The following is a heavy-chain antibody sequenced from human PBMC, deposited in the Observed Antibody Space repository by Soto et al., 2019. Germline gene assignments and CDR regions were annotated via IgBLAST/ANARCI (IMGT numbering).Heavy chain of an antibody. D-gene: IGHD3-10*01. J-gene: IGHJ5*02. CDR1: GGSISSGDYY. Sequence: SETLSLTCTVSGGSISSGDYYWSWIRQPPGKGLEWIGYIYYSGSTNYNPSLKSRVTISVDTSKNQFSLKLSSVTAADTAVYYCARHVFSTMVRGVTTPFDPWGQGTLVTVSS. CDR3: ARHVFSTMVRGVTTPFDP. V-gene: IGHV4-61*08. CDR2: IYYSGST.